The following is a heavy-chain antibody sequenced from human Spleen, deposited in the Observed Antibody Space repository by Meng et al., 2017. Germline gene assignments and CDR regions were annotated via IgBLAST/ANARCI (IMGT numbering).Heavy chain of an antibody. Sequence: PVGAGGGVVQPGGSLRRSCAASGFTFSSYAMNWVRQAPGKGLEWVGRIKSNSDGGTTDYAAPVKGRFTISRDDSKNTLYLQMNSLITEDTAVYFCATGAAAADHWGQGTLVTVSS. J-gene: IGHJ4*02. CDR3: ATGAAAADH. D-gene: IGHD6-13*01. CDR2: IKSNSDGGTT. V-gene: IGHV3-15*01. CDR1: GFTFSSYA.